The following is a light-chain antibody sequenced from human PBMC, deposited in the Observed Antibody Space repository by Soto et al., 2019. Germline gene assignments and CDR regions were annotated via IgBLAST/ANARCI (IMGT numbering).Light chain of an antibody. CDR3: VLYVGGGVWV. CDR1: SGSVSTSNY. J-gene: IGLJ3*02. Sequence: QTVVTQAPSFSVSPGGTVTLTCGLSSGSVSTSNYPTWYQQTPGQSPRTLIYSTNSRSSGVPERFCGAILGSKAALTITGAQADDESHYYCVLYVGGGVWVFGGGTKVTVL. V-gene: IGLV8-61*01. CDR2: STN.